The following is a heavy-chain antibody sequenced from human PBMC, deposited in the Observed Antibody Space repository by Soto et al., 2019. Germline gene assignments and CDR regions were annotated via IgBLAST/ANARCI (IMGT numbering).Heavy chain of an antibody. CDR1: GGTFSSYT. CDR3: ARPWGSYYDSSGYYLT. V-gene: IGHV1-69*02. D-gene: IGHD3-22*01. J-gene: IGHJ4*02. Sequence: SVKVSCKASGGTFSSYTISWVRQAPGQGLEWMGRINPSLGIANYAQKFQGRVTITTDKSASTAYMELSSLRSEDTAVYYCARPWGSYYDSSGYYLTWGQGTLVTVSS. CDR2: INPSLGIA.